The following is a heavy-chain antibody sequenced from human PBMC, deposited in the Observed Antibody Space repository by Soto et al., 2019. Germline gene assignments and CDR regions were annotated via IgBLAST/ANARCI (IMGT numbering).Heavy chain of an antibody. J-gene: IGHJ3*01. CDR1: GFSFSNYG. CDR3: VKAQERSAQYFAVVITAFDF. Sequence: QVHLVESGGGVVQPGRSLRLSCEGSGFSFSNYGIHWVRQAPGKGLEWVAVISHDGNSHHLADSVRGRFTISRDNSKKAVFGGWRGVRREDSAVYHCVKAQERSAQYFAVVITAFDFWGQGTMVTVSS. CDR2: ISHDGNSH. D-gene: IGHD3-22*01. V-gene: IGHV3-30*18.